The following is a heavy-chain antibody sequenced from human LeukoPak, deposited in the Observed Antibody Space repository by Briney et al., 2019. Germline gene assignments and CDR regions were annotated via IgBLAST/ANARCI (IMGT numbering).Heavy chain of an antibody. V-gene: IGHV3-33*01. CDR3: ARDSSGYVGECDY. J-gene: IGHJ4*02. D-gene: IGHD5-12*01. CDR1: GFTFNNYG. Sequence: GGSLRLSCAASGFTFNNYGMHWVRQAPGKGLEWVAVIWHDGNNKDYADSVKARFTTSRDNSKKTLYLQMNSLRAEDSAVYYCARDSSGYVGECDYWGQGTLVTVSS. CDR2: IWHDGNNK.